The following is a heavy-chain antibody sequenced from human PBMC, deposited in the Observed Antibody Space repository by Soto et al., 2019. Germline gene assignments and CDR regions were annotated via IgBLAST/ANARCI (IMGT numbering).Heavy chain of an antibody. CDR2: ISAYNGNT. Sequence: GXSVKVSCKASGYTFTSYGISWVRRAPVQGLERMGWISAYNGNTNYAQKLQGRVTMTTDTSTSTAYMELRSLRSDDTAVYYCARDTGIQLWLGIYYYGMDVWGQGTTVTVSS. D-gene: IGHD5-18*01. CDR1: GYTFTSYG. J-gene: IGHJ6*02. CDR3: ARDTGIQLWLGIYYYGMDV. V-gene: IGHV1-18*01.